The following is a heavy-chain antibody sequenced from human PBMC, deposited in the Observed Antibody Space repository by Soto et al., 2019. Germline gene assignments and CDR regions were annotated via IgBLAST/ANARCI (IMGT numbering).Heavy chain of an antibody. CDR2: IDPMDSST. CDR1: GYSFTNYY. V-gene: IGHV5-10-1*04. D-gene: IGHD3-22*01. J-gene: IGHJ5*02. Sequence: GESLKISCKGSGYSFTNYYINWVRQMPGKGLEWMGRIDPMDSSTIYSPSFQGQVTISADKSISTAYLQWSSLKASDTAMYYCARMEYYYDSSGYYDWFDPWGQGTLVTVSS. CDR3: ARMEYYYDSSGYYDWFDP.